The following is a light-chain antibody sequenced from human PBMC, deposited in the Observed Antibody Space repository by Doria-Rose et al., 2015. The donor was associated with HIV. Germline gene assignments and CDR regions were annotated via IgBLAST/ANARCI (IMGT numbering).Light chain of an antibody. V-gene: IGKV1-16*02. CDR3: QQYKSYPIT. CDR2: AVS. J-gene: IGKJ5*01. Sequence: SVRDRVTITCRASQDINTYLAWFQQKPGKAPKSLIYAVSSLQSGVPSKFRGSGSETDFTLTITSLQPEDFATYYCQQYKSYPITFGQGTRLEIK. CDR1: QDINTY.